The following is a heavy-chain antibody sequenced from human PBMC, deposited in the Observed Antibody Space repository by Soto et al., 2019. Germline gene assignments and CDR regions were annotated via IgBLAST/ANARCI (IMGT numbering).Heavy chain of an antibody. CDR1: GFTFSSYG. D-gene: IGHD1-26*01. CDR3: AKHLEWELLFSGPDY. V-gene: IGHV3-30*18. J-gene: IGHJ4*02. Sequence: QVQLVESGGGVVQPGRSLRLSCAASGFTFSSYGMHWVRQAPGMGLEWVAVISYDGSNKYYADSVKGRFTISRDNSKNTLYLQMNSLRAEDTAVYYCAKHLEWELLFSGPDYWGQGTLVTVSS. CDR2: ISYDGSNK.